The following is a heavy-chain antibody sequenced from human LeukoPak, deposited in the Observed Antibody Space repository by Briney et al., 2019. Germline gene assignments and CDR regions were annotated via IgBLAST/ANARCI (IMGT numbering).Heavy chain of an antibody. CDR3: ARDLVGSSSWGHWFDP. CDR2: IIPIFGTA. D-gene: IGHD6-13*01. J-gene: IGHJ5*02. Sequence: ASVKVSCKASGGTFSSYAISWVRQAPGQGLEWMGGIIPIFGTANYAQKFQGRVTITADKSTSTAYMEVSSLRSEDTAVYYCARDLVGSSSWGHWFDPWGQGTLVTVSS. V-gene: IGHV1-69*06. CDR1: GGTFSSYA.